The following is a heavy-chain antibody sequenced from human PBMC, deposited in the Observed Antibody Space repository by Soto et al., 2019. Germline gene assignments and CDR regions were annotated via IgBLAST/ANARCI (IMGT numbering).Heavy chain of an antibody. V-gene: IGHV3-74*01. CDR2: INSDGSST. CDR3: ARGGNYYDSSGFRSFDY. J-gene: IGHJ4*02. CDR1: GFTFSSYW. D-gene: IGHD3-22*01. Sequence: EVQLVEAGGGLVQPGGSLRLSCAASGFTFSSYWMHWVRQAPGKGLVWVSRINSDGSSTSYADSVKGRFTISRDNAKNTLYLQMNSLRAEVTAVYYCARGGNYYDSSGFRSFDYWGQGTLVTVSS.